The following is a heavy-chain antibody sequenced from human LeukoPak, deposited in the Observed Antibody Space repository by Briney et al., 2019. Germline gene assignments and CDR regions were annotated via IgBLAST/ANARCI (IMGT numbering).Heavy chain of an antibody. V-gene: IGHV3-15*01. CDR1: GFTFSNAW. CDR2: IKSKTDGGTT. D-gene: IGHD3-22*01. CDR3: TTMSMIVVVIAEDAFDI. J-gene: IGHJ3*02. Sequence: PGGSLRLSCAASGFTFSNAWMSWVRQAPGKGMEWVGRIKSKTDGGTTDYAAHVKGRLTISRDDSKNTRYLQMNRLKTEDTAVYYCTTMSMIVVVIAEDAFDIWGQGTMVTVSS.